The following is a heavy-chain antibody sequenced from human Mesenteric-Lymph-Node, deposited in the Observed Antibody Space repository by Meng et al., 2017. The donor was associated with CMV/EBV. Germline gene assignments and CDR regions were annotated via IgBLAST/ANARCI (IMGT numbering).Heavy chain of an antibody. CDR2: ISATGGST. V-gene: IGHV3-23*01. CDR3: AKADAAAVPYYYGMDV. CDR1: GFTFTSYA. D-gene: IGHD6-13*01. Sequence: GESLKISCAASGFTFTSYAMSWVRQAPGKGLEWVSGISATGGSTYYADSVRGRFTMSRDNSRNTLDLQMNSLRAEDTAVYYCAKADAAAVPYYYGMDVWGQGTTVTVSS. J-gene: IGHJ6*02.